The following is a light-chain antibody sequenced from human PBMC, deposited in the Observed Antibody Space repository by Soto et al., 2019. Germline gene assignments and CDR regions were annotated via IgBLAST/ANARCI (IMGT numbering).Light chain of an antibody. CDR3: CSYAGSFTRV. Sequence: QSALTQPRSVSGSPGQSVTISCTGTTGDIGTYNFVSWYQLHPGKAPKLMIYDAGERPSGVRDRFSASKSGNTASLTISGLQAEDEAYYYCCSYAGSFTRVFGGGTKLTVL. V-gene: IGLV2-11*01. J-gene: IGLJ3*02. CDR1: TGDIGTYNF. CDR2: DAG.